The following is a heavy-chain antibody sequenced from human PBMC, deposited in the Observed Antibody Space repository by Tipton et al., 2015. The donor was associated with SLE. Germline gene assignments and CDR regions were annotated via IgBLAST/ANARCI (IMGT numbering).Heavy chain of an antibody. CDR3: AKDQTAAGLYYFDY. V-gene: IGHV3-74*01. CDR2: INSDGSST. Sequence: SLRLSCAASGFTFSSYWMHWVRHAPGKGLVWVSSINSDGSSTSYAYSVKGRFTISRDNSKNTLYLQMNSLRAEDTAVYYCAKDQTAAGLYYFDYWGQGTLVTVSS. J-gene: IGHJ4*02. D-gene: IGHD6-13*01. CDR1: GFTFSSYW.